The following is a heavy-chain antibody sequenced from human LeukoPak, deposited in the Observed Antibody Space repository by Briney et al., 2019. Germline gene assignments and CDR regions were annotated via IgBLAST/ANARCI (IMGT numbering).Heavy chain of an antibody. CDR1: GFTFSSYW. D-gene: IGHD2-2*02. V-gene: IGHV3-7*01. Sequence: PGGSLRLSCAASGFTFSSYWMSWVRQAPGKGLEWVANIKQDGSEKCYVDSVKGRFTISRDNAKNSLYLQMNSLRAEDTAVYYCAREGARYPFDYWGQGTLVTVSS. CDR3: AREGARYPFDY. J-gene: IGHJ4*02. CDR2: IKQDGSEK.